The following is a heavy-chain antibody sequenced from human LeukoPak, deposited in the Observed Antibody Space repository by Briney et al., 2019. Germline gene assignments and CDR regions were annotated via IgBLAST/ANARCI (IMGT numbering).Heavy chain of an antibody. Sequence: SETLSLTCAVYVDSFSDHYWTWIRQPPGKGLEWIGEINHSGSTNYNPSLKSRVTISVDTSKNQFSLKLSSVTAADTAVYYCARGPYSSGSYSGDFDYWGQGTLVTVSS. CDR3: ARGPYSSGSYSGDFDY. V-gene: IGHV4-34*01. D-gene: IGHD1-26*01. J-gene: IGHJ4*02. CDR1: VDSFSDHY. CDR2: INHSGST.